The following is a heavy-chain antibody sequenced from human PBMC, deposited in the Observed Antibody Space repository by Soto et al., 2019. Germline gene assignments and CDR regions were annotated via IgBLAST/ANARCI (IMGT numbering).Heavy chain of an antibody. CDR1: GLTFTDYW. CDR2: IKQDESEK. Sequence: GSLRLSCVTYGLTFTDYWMSWVRQAPGKGLEWVANIKQDESEKNYLDSVKGRFTISRDNAKNSLHLQMNSLRAEDTAVYYCASDRFRGTYYLRGVTYFFEEWGQGAPVTVSS. CDR3: ASDRFRGTYYLRGVTYFFEE. D-gene: IGHD1-26*01. V-gene: IGHV3-7*03. J-gene: IGHJ4*02.